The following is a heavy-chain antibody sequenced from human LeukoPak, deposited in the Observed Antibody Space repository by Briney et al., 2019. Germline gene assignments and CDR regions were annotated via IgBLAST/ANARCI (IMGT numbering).Heavy chain of an antibody. CDR2: ISGSGATT. CDR1: GFTFNSYA. CDR3: AKDGSSSWHYYYMAV. Sequence: QPGGSLRLSCAASGFTFNSYAMSWVRQAPGKGLEWVSAISGSGATTYYADSVKGRFTISRDNSKNTLYLQMNSLRAEDTAAYYCAKDGSSSWHYYYMAVWGKGTTVTVSS. D-gene: IGHD6-13*01. V-gene: IGHV3-23*01. J-gene: IGHJ6*03.